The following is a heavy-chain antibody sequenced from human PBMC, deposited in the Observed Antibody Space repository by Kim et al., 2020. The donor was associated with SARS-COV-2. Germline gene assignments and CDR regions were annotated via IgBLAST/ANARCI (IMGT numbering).Heavy chain of an antibody. CDR3: ARVLAELEPTTANWYFDL. D-gene: IGHD1-1*01. CDR2: IYYSGST. CDR1: GGSISSGGYY. J-gene: IGHJ2*01. V-gene: IGHV4-31*03. Sequence: SETLSLTCTVSGGSISSGGYYWSWIRQHPGKGLEWTGYIYYSGSTYYNPSLKSRVTISVDTSKNQFSLKLSSVTAADTAVYYCARVLAELEPTTANWYFDLWGRGTLVTVSS.